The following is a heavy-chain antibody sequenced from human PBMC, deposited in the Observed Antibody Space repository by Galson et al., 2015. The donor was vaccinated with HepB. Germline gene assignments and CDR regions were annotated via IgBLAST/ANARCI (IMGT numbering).Heavy chain of an antibody. J-gene: IGHJ5*02. CDR1: GFSFRNHV. CDR2: LSGSGAIT. CDR3: AKESVSGTYVPTYADS. Sequence: LRLSCAASGFSFRNHVMTRVRQAPGKGLEWVASLSGSGAITYYAASVKGRFTISRDNFNNRIFLQMKRLRVEDTALYYCAKESVSGTYVPTYADSWGQGTLVTVSS. D-gene: IGHD1-26*01. V-gene: IGHV3-23*01.